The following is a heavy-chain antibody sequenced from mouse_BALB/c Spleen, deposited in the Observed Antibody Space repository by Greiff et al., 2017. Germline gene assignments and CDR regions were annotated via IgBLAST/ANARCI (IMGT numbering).Heavy chain of an antibody. Sequence: VQLQQPGAELVKPGASVKLSCKASGYTFTSYYMYWVKQRPGQGLEWIGGINPSNGGTNFNEKFKSKATLTVDKSSSTAYMQLSSLTSEDSAVYYCTRWGATATGFAYWGQGTLVTVSA. D-gene: IGHD1-2*01. CDR2: INPSNGGT. V-gene: IGHV1S81*02. CDR1: GYTFTSYY. J-gene: IGHJ3*01. CDR3: TRWGATATGFAY.